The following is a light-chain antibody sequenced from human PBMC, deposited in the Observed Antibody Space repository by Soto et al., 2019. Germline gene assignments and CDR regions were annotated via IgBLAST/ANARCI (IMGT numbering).Light chain of an antibody. J-gene: IGLJ1*01. CDR3: TSYAGGNNV. CDR2: EVN. Sequence: QSALTQPPSASGSPGQSVTISCTGTSSDVSGYNFVSWYQQYPGKVPKLMVYEVNKRPSGVPDRFSGSKSGNTASLTVSGLQADDEADYYCTSYAGGNNVFGTGTQVTVL. CDR1: SSDVSGYNF. V-gene: IGLV2-8*01.